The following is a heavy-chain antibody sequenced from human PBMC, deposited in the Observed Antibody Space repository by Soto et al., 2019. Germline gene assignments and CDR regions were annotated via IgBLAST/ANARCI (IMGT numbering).Heavy chain of an antibody. CDR2: IYHSGST. J-gene: IGHJ4*02. Sequence: QVQLQESGPGLVKPSETLSLTFIVSGGSVSNDAYYWSWIRQPQGKGLEWIGYIYHSGSTYYNPSLKSRVTISADTSATQFGLKVSSVTAADTAVYYCARLGIGWEFPFDYWGQGTLVNVSS. CDR1: GGSVSNDAYY. V-gene: IGHV4-61*08. D-gene: IGHD1-26*01. CDR3: ARLGIGWEFPFDY.